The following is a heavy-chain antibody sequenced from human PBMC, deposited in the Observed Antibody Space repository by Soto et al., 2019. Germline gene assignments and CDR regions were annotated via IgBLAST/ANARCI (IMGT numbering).Heavy chain of an antibody. CDR2: ISYDASNK. Sequence: PGGSLSLSCADSGSPFSNYSMHWVRQAPGKGLEWVGLISYDASNKYYADSVKGRFTISRDNSKNTLYLQMDSLRAEDTAVYYCARDDFNGHYWGQGTLVTVSS. CDR3: ARDDFNGHY. V-gene: IGHV3-30-3*01. J-gene: IGHJ4*02. CDR1: GSPFSNYS. D-gene: IGHD3-3*01.